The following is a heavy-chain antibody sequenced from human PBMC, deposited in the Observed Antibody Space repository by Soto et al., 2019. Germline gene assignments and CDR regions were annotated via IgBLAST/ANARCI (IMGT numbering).Heavy chain of an antibody. J-gene: IGHJ6*02. CDR3: ARGGLALAYYGMDV. Sequence: PGGSLRLSCAASGFTFSSYWMHWVRQAPGKGLVWVSRINSDGSSTSYADSVKGRFTISRDNAKNTLYLQMNSLRAEDTAVYYCARGGLALAYYGMDVWGQGTTVTVSS. D-gene: IGHD6-19*01. V-gene: IGHV3-74*01. CDR2: INSDGSST. CDR1: GFTFSSYW.